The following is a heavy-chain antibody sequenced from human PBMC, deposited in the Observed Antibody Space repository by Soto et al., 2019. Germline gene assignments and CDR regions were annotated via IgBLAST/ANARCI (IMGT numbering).Heavy chain of an antibody. J-gene: IGHJ4*02. CDR2: IYYSGST. CDR1: GPSISSYY. D-gene: IGHD5-12*01. Sequence: AETLSLTCTASGPSISSYYWSWIRQPPGKVLEWIGYIYYSGSTNYNPSLKSRVTISVDTSKNQFSLKLSSVTAADTAVYYCARAKMATIINSWGQGTLVTVSS. V-gene: IGHV4-59*01. CDR3: ARAKMATIINS.